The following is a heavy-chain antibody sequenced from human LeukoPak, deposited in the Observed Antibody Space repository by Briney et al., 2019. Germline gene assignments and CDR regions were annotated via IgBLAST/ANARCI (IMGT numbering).Heavy chain of an antibody. CDR2: ISSGGSTV. V-gene: IGHV3-48*03. CDR3: ARAFYGDLDY. Sequence: PGGSLRLSCAASGFTFSSYEINWVRQASGKGLEWVSYISSGGSTVYYADSVKGRFTISRDNAKNSLYLQMSSLRAEDTAVYYCARAFYGDLDYWGQGTLVTVSS. J-gene: IGHJ4*02. D-gene: IGHD4-17*01. CDR1: GFTFSSYE.